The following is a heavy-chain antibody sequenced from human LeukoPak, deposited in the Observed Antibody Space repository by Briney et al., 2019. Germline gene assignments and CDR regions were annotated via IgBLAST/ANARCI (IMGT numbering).Heavy chain of an antibody. Sequence: QPGGSLRLSCAVSGFAFGSEAMSWVRQSPARGLEWVASISPGGGTTYYADSVKGRFTISRDNAKNSLYLQMNSLRAEDTAVYYCARGQVYFDYWGQGTLVTVSS. V-gene: IGHV3-23*01. CDR1: GFAFGSEA. J-gene: IGHJ4*02. CDR2: ISPGGGTT. CDR3: ARGQVYFDY.